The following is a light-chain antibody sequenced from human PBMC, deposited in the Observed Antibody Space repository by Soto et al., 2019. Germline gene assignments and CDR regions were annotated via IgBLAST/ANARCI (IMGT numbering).Light chain of an antibody. Sequence: EIVLTQSPGTLSLSPGGRATISCSASQSVNSRLAWYQHKPGQAPRLLISGASNRASGIPARFSAWGSGTDFTLTISRVDPADFAFYYCQQHSNWPPITFGQGTRLEIK. CDR3: QQHSNWPPIT. CDR1: QSVNSR. V-gene: IGKV3-11*01. J-gene: IGKJ5*01. CDR2: GAS.